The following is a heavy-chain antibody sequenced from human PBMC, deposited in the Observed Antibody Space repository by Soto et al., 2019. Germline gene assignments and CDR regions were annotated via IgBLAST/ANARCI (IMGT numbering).Heavy chain of an antibody. CDR2: ISSSGSTI. CDR1: GFPFRDYY. CDR3: ARASGRGPMVTGMYAFDI. V-gene: IGHV3-11*01. Sequence: GGAPGLSCAAPGFPFRDYYLRRVPPGPGEGVEWVSYISSSGSTIYYADSVKGRFTISRDNAKNSLYLQMNSLRAEDTAVYYCARASGRGPMVTGMYAFDIWGQGTMVTVSS. D-gene: IGHD5-18*01. J-gene: IGHJ3*02.